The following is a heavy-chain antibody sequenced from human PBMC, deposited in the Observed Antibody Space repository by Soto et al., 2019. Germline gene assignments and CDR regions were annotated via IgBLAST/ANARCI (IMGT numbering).Heavy chain of an antibody. V-gene: IGHV1-46*01. CDR1: GYIFIHCF. CDR2: INPSSGTK. CDR3: ARSLGETTSLFDY. Sequence: QVQLVQSGAEMKQPGASVKLSCQASGYIFIHCFMHWVRQAPGQGLEWMGGINPSSGTKTYAQKFQGRVTVTRDTSTSTVYMELSSLGSGETAMYYCARSLGETTSLFDYWGQGSLVTVSA. J-gene: IGHJ4*02. D-gene: IGHD1-26*01.